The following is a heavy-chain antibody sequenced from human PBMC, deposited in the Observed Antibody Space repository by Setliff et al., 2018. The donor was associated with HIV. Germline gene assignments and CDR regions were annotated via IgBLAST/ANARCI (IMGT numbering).Heavy chain of an antibody. CDR3: ARNYSPSGYSSAVDY. Sequence: SETLSLTCTVSGGSISSGTYYWSWIRQHPGKGLEWIGYIYYSGSTYFNPSLKSRVTISLDTSKNQFSLKLSSVTAADTAVYYCARNYSPSGYSSAVDYWGQGTLVTVSS. CDR1: GGSISSGTYY. D-gene: IGHD5-12*01. J-gene: IGHJ4*02. V-gene: IGHV4-31*03. CDR2: IYYSGST.